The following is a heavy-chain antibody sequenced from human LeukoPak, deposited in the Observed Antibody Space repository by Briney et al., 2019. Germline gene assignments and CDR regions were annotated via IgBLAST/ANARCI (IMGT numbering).Heavy chain of an antibody. V-gene: IGHV4-39*01. Sequence: PSETLSLTCTVSGGSISSSSYYWGWIRQPPGKGLEWIGSIYYSGSTYYNPSLKSRVTISVDTSKNQFSLKLSSVTAADTAVYYCARHHRDRENWFDPWGQGTLVTVSS. D-gene: IGHD3-10*01. CDR1: GGSISSSSYY. CDR3: ARHHRDRENWFDP. CDR2: IYYSGST. J-gene: IGHJ5*02.